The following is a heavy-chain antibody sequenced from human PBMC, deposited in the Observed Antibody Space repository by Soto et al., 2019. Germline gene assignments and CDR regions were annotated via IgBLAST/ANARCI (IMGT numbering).Heavy chain of an antibody. D-gene: IGHD2-8*01. CDR3: AGSFENIVLMVYDRYYFDY. Sequence: SVKVSCKASGGTFSSYAISWVRQAPGQGLEWMGGIIPIFGTANYAQKFQGRVTITADESTSTAYMELSSLRSEDTAVYYCAGSFENIVLMVYDRYYFDYWGQGTLVTVSS. J-gene: IGHJ4*02. CDR1: GGTFSSYA. V-gene: IGHV1-69*13. CDR2: IIPIFGTA.